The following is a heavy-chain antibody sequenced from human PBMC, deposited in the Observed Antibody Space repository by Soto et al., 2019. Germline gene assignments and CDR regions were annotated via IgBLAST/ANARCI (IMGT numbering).Heavy chain of an antibody. J-gene: IGHJ4*02. CDR2: IYPGDSDT. V-gene: IGHV5-51*01. CDR3: ARRYCSSTSCDAWGAFDFDY. Sequence: GESLKISCKGSGYSFTSYWIGWVRQMPGKGLKWMGIIYPGDSDTRYSPSFQGQVTMSADKTISTAYLQWSSLKASDTAMYYCARRYCSSTSCDAWGAFDFDYWGQGTLVTVSS. CDR1: GYSFTSYW. D-gene: IGHD2-2*01.